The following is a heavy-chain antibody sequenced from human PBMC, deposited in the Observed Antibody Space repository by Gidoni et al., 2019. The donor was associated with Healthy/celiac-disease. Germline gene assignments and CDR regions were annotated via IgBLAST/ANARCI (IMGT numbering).Heavy chain of an antibody. D-gene: IGHD6-13*01. J-gene: IGHJ5*02. CDR1: GYTFTSHY. Sequence: QVQLVQSGAEVKKPGASVKVSCKASGYTFTSHYMHWVRQAPGQGLEWMGIINPSGGSTSYAQKFQGRVTMTRDTSTSTVYMELSSLRSEDTAVYYCAREGQFHMQLSYNWFDPWGQGTLVTVSS. CDR3: AREGQFHMQLSYNWFDP. V-gene: IGHV1-46*03. CDR2: INPSGGST.